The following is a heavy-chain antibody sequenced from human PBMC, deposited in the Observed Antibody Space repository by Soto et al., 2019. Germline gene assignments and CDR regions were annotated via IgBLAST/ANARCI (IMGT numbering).Heavy chain of an antibody. CDR2: IYYSGST. J-gene: IGHJ5*02. CDR3: VPSNWFDP. V-gene: IGHV4-39*01. CDR1: GGPISSSSYY. Sequence: QLQLQESGPGLVKPSETLSLTCTVSGGPISSSSYYWGWIRQPPGKGLEWIGSIYYSGSTYYNPSLKSRVTISVDTSKNQSPLKLSSVTAADTAVYYCVPSNWFDPWGQGTLVTVSS.